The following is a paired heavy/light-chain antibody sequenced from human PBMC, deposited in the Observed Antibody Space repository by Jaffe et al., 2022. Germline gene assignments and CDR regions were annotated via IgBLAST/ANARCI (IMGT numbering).Light chain of an antibody. CDR2: AAS. CDR3: QQYKTYPYT. J-gene: IGKJ2*01. Sequence: DIQMTQSPSSLSASVGDRVTITCRASQGISNFLAWFQQKPGKAPKSLIYAASTLQSGVSSKFRGSGSGTRFTLTISSLQPEDFATYYCQQYKTYPYTFGQGTKLDIK. V-gene: IGKV1-16*02. CDR1: QGISNF.
Heavy chain of an antibody. V-gene: IGHV3-73*02. D-gene: IGHD3-3*01. CDR3: GRQDDFWSGYYGPEY. J-gene: IGHJ4*02. CDR2: ISTKTNNYAT. CDR1: GFTFSDSA. Sequence: EVQLVESGGGSVQPGGSLILSCAASGFTFSDSAMHWVRQASGKGPEWVGLISTKTNNYATVYVASLKGRFTISRDDSKNTAYLQMSSLKIEDTAVYYCGRQDDFWSGYYGPEYWGQGTVVSVSS.